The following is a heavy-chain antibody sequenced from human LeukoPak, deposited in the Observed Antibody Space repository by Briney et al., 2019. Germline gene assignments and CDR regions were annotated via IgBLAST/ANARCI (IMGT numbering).Heavy chain of an antibody. J-gene: IGHJ4*02. CDR2: IKQDGSAK. V-gene: IGHV3-7*01. Sequence: GGSLRLSCTASGFTFTDYWMTWVRQAPGKGLEWVPNIKQDGSAKYYVDSVKGRFTISRDSAKNSLYLQMDSLRVEDTATYYCARWRGSTSERSDYWGKATLVTVSS. CDR3: ARWRGSTSERSDY. D-gene: IGHD2-2*01. CDR1: GFTFTDYW.